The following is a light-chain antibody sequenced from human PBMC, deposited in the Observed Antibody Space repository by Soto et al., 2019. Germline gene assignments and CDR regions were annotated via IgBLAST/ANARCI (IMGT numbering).Light chain of an antibody. V-gene: IGLV2-14*01. CDR2: DIT. CDR1: SSDAGGYNS. Sequence: QSVLTQPASVSGSPAQSITISCTGTSSDAGGYNSVSWYQQHPGKAPKHMIYDITNRPSGVSDRFSGSQSGNQAYLTISGLRAEDEADYYCSSYTKSNTLVFGAGTKVTVL. J-gene: IGLJ1*01. CDR3: SSYTKSNTLV.